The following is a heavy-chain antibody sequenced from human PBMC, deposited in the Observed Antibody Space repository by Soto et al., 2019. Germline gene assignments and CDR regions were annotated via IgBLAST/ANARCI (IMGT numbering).Heavy chain of an antibody. D-gene: IGHD2-2*01. CDR1: GYSFSNYW. Sequence: GESLKISCKGSGYSFSNYWISWVRQMPGKGLEWMGGIDPSDSYTSYSPSFEGHVTISADKSITTAYLQWSSLRASDTAIYYCARLSRDASTLHYFDYWGQSTLVTVSS. J-gene: IGHJ4*02. CDR3: ARLSRDASTLHYFDY. V-gene: IGHV5-10-1*01. CDR2: IDPSDSYT.